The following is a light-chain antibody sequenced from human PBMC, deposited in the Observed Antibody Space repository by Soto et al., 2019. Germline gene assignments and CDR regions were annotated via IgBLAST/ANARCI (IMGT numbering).Light chain of an antibody. Sequence: DILLTQSPSTLSSSPGDRATLTCRASQSISSYFAWYQQKPGKAPKLLIYDASTLATDVPARFSGSGSGTDFTLTISSLQPEDFAIYYCQQSNSSPLTFGEGTKLEIK. CDR3: QQSNSSPLT. CDR1: QSISSY. V-gene: IGKV3-11*01. J-gene: IGKJ4*01. CDR2: DAS.